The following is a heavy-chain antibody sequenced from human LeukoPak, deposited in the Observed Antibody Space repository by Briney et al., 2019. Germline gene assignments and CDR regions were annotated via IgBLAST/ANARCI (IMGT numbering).Heavy chain of an antibody. V-gene: IGHV1-46*01. CDR1: GYTFTNYF. Sequence: ASVKVSCKASGYTFTNYFMNWVGQAPGQGLEWMGTINPSGGSTSYAQKFQGRVTMTRDTSTSTVYMELSSLRSDDTAVYYCARATYGGYFDSWGQGTLVTVSS. CDR3: ARATYGGYFDS. D-gene: IGHD2-8*01. CDR2: INPSGGST. J-gene: IGHJ4*02.